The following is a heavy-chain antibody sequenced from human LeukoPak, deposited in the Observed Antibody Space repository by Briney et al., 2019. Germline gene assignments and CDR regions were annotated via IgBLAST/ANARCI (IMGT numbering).Heavy chain of an antibody. J-gene: IGHJ3*02. V-gene: IGHV4-34*01. CDR3: ARGLRLGELSFPKAFDI. Sequence: SGTLSLTCAVYGGSFSGYYWSWIRQPPGKGLEWIGEINHSGSTNYNPSLKSRVTISVDTSKNQFSLKLSSVTAADTAVYYCARGLRLGELSFPKAFDIWGQGTMVTVSS. CDR2: INHSGST. CDR1: GGSFSGYY. D-gene: IGHD3-16*02.